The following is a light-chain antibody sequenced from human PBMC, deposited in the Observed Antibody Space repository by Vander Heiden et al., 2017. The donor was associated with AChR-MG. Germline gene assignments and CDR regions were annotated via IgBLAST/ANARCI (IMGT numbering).Light chain of an antibody. CDR3: QKDNSALWT. J-gene: IGKJ1*01. CDR1: EAFGND. CDR2: AAS. Sequence: ISMSQPPSSLSASVGVRITITCRASEAFGNDLAWYQQKPGKAPKLLIYAASTLQSGVPSRFSGSATGTDFTLTISSRQPEDVATYYCQKDNSALWTFGQGTKVEIK. V-gene: IGKV1-27*01.